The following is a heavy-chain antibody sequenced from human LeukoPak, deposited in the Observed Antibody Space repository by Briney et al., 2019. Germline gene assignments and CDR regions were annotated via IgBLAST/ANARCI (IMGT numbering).Heavy chain of an antibody. D-gene: IGHD3-16*02. CDR2: ISNSGDSA. CDR3: ARDLGGHYVWGSYRKDWFDP. Sequence: GGSLRLSCAASGFTFSSSGMSWVRQAPGKGLDWVAAISNSGDSAYYADSVKGQFTISRDNSKNTLYLQMKSLRAEDTALYYCARDLGGHYVWGSYRKDWFDPWGQGTLVTVSS. J-gene: IGHJ5*02. V-gene: IGHV3-23*01. CDR1: GFTFSSSG.